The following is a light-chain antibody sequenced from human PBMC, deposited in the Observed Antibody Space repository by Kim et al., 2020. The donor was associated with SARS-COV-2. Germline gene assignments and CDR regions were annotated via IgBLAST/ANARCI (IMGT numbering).Light chain of an antibody. CDR2: DAS. CDR3: QQYGSSPTT. V-gene: IGKV3-20*01. Sequence: EIVLTQSPATLSLSPGERATLSCRASQRVTSYLAWYQQKVGQAPRLLIYDASNRATGIPARFSGSGSGTDFTLTISRLEPEDFAVYYCQQYGSSPTTFGQGTKVDIK. CDR1: QRVTSY. J-gene: IGKJ1*01.